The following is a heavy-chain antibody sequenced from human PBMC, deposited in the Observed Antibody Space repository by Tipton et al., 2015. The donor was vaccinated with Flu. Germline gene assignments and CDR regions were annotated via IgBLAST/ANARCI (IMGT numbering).Heavy chain of an antibody. V-gene: IGHV4-59*08. CDR3: ARLSYYDVDLKNFYFDY. D-gene: IGHD3-10*02. CDR1: GASSSSYY. Sequence: TLSLTCTVSGASSSSYYWSWIRQPPGKGLEWIGYIYYSGTTYYNPSLKSRVTISVDTSKSQFSLMLRSVTAADTAVYYCARLSYYDVDLKNFYFDYWGQGALVTVSS. CDR2: IYYSGTT. J-gene: IGHJ4*02.